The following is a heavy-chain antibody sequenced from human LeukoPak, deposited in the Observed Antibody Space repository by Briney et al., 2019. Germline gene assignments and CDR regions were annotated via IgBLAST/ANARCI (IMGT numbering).Heavy chain of an antibody. CDR3: AAGRGTTAFDY. D-gene: IGHD1-1*01. CDR2: ISSNGGST. V-gene: IGHV3-64*02. J-gene: IGHJ4*02. CDR1: GFTFSSYA. Sequence: GGSLRLSCAASGFTFSSYAMHWVRQAPGKGLEYVSAISSNGGSTYYADSVEGRFTISRDNSKNTLYLQMGSLRAEDMAVYYCAAGRGTTAFDYWGQGTLVTVSS.